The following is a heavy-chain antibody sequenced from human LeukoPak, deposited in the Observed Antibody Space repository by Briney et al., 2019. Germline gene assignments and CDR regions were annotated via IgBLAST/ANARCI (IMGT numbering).Heavy chain of an antibody. CDR1: GGSISSYY. CDR2: IYYTGNT. J-gene: IGHJ4*02. D-gene: IGHD2-21*01. Sequence: PSETLSLTCTLSGGSISSYYWSWIRQPPGKGLEWIGYIYYTGNTNYNPSLKSRVSISVDTSKNLFSLNVNSATAADTAVYYCARGTSGLPVAYWGQGTLVTVSS. V-gene: IGHV4-59*01. CDR3: ARGTSGLPVAY.